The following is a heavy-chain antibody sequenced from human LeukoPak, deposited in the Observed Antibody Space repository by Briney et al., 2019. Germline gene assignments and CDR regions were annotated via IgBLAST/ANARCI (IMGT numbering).Heavy chain of an antibody. D-gene: IGHD3-3*01. CDR3: ARDLAGVASL. CDR2: ISSSSSYI. Sequence: GGSLRLSCAASGFTFRSYSMNWVRQAPGKGLEWVSSISSSSSYIYYADSVNGRFTISRDNAKNSLYLQMNSLRAEETAVYYCARDLAGVASLWGQGTLVTVSS. CDR1: GFTFRSYS. V-gene: IGHV3-21*01. J-gene: IGHJ4*02.